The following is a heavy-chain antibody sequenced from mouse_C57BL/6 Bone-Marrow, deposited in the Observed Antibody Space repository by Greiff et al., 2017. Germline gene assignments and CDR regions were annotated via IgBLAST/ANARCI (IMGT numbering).Heavy chain of an antibody. J-gene: IGHJ1*03. CDR3: ARGVDYYGSSWDFEG. V-gene: IGHV5-16*01. D-gene: IGHD1-1*01. CDR2: INYDGSST. Sequence: EVKLMESEGGLVQPGSSMKLSCTASGFTFSDYYMAWVRQVPEKGLEWVANINYDGSSTYYMDSLKSRVIISRDNAKNILYLQMSSLKSEYTATYYCARGVDYYGSSWDFEGRGTGTTVTASS. CDR1: GFTFSDYY.